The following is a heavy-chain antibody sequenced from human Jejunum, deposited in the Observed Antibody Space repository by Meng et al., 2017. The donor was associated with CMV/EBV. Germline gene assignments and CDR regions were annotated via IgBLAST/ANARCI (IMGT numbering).Heavy chain of an antibody. Sequence: SRNYYWRWIHQPPDKGLEWIGTIYNSETTYYNPALKSRITMSVDTSKNQFSLKLSSVTAADTAVYYCARQPEDFCNSIDCYHQPFDSWGQGALVTVSS. J-gene: IGHJ4*02. D-gene: IGHD2/OR15-2a*01. V-gene: IGHV4-39*01. CDR2: IYNSETT. CDR3: ARQPEDFCNSIDCYHQPFDS. CDR1: SRNYY.